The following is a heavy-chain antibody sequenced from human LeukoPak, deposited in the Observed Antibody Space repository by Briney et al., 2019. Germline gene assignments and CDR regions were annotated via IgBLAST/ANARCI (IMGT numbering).Heavy chain of an antibody. CDR2: VYYRGST. V-gene: IGHV4-34*01. CDR3: ARERGATRGPFDY. D-gene: IGHD5-24*01. J-gene: IGHJ4*02. CDR1: GGSFSSYY. Sequence: SETLSLTCAVYGGSFSSYYWGWIRQPPGKGLESIGNVYYRGSTYYNPSLKSRVTMSVDTSKNQFSLKLSSVTAADTAVYYCARERGATRGPFDYWGQGTLVTVSS.